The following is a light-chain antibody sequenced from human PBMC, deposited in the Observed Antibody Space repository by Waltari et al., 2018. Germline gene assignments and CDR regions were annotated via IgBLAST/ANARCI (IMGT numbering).Light chain of an antibody. CDR1: QSGLSTSNRKTY. V-gene: IGKV4-1*01. CDR3: HQYYIPPLT. Sequence: DIVMTQSPDSLAVSLGERATINCKSSQSGLSTSNRKTYLAWYQQKPGQTPSLLINWASTRASGVPDRFSGSGSGTDFTLTVSSLQAEDVAVYYCHQYYIPPLTFGQGTRLEIK. J-gene: IGKJ5*01. CDR2: WAS.